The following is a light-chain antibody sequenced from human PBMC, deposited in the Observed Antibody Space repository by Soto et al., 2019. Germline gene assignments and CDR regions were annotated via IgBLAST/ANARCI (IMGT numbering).Light chain of an antibody. CDR1: QSLLNSNGYNY. J-gene: IGKJ5*01. Sequence: DIVMTHSPLSLPVTPVEAASISCRSTQSLLNSNGYNYLDWYLQKPGQSPQLLISLGSNRASGVPDRFSGSGSGTDFTLKISRVEGEDVGVYYCMQALQSPITFGQGTRLEIK. V-gene: IGKV2-28*01. CDR2: LGS. CDR3: MQALQSPIT.